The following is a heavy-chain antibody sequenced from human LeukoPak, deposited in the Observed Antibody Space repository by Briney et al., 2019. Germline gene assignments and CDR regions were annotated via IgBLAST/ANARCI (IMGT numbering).Heavy chain of an antibody. Sequence: SETLSLTCTVSGGSISSYYWSWIRQPPGKGLEWIGYIYYSGSTNYNPSLKSRVTISVDTSKNQFSLKLSSVTAADTAVYYCARLSRSSGSLPDYWGQGTLVTVSS. V-gene: IGHV4-59*01. CDR2: IYYSGST. D-gene: IGHD3-22*01. CDR3: ARLSRSSGSLPDY. J-gene: IGHJ4*02. CDR1: GGSISSYY.